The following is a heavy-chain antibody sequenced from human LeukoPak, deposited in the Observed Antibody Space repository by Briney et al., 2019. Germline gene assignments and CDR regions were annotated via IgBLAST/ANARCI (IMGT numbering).Heavy chain of an antibody. CDR3: ARGSYISSTWYYFDY. CDR2: VYYTGSS. J-gene: IGHJ4*02. D-gene: IGHD6-13*01. CDR1: GGSISSGSYH. V-gene: IGHV4-39*01. Sequence: SETLSLTCTVSGGSISSGSYHWGWIRQPPGKGLEWIGNVYYTGSSYYNPSLKSRVTITSKNQFSLKLISVTAADTAVYYCARGSYISSTWYYFDYWGQGTLVTVSS.